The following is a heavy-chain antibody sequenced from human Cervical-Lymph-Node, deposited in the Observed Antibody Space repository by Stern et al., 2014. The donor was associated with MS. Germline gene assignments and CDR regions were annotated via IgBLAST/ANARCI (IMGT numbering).Heavy chain of an antibody. CDR1: EYTFTYFF. Sequence: MQLVESGAEVKKPGASVKVSCKASEYTFTYFFMHRVRQAPGQGLEWMGVINPSGGFTTYAQKFQGRVTMTRDTSTSTVYMELTSLTSEDTAVYYCASARNTAFDIWGQGTLVTVSS. CDR3: ASARNTAFDI. J-gene: IGHJ3*02. CDR2: INPSGGFT. V-gene: IGHV1-46*03.